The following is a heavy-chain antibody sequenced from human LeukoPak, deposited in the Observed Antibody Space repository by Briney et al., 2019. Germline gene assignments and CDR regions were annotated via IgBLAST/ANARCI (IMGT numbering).Heavy chain of an antibody. Sequence: GASVTVSCKASGYTFTSYDINWVRQATGQGREWMGWMNPNSGNTGYAQKFQGRVTMTRNTSISTAYMELGSLRSEDTAVYYCARGKPIAVAGTRWFDPWGQGTLVTVSS. CDR3: ARGKPIAVAGTRWFDP. J-gene: IGHJ5*02. CDR2: MNPNSGNT. D-gene: IGHD6-19*01. V-gene: IGHV1-8*01. CDR1: GYTFTSYD.